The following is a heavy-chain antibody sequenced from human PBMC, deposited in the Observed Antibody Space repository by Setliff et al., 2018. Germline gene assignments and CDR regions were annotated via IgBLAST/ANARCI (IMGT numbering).Heavy chain of an antibody. CDR3: ARDSGWYGMDV. CDR2: IIPIIGEP. J-gene: IGHJ6*02. Sequence: SVKVSCKASGGTFNTYGLSWVRQAPGQGLEWMGGIIPIIGEPNYAQKFQGRVTITADESTNTAYMELRSLRSDDTAVYYCARDSGWYGMDVWGQGTTVTVSS. CDR1: GGTFNTYG. D-gene: IGHD6-19*01. V-gene: IGHV1-69*13.